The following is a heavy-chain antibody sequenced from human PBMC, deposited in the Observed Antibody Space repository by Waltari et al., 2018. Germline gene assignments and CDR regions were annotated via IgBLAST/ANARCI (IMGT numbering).Heavy chain of an antibody. D-gene: IGHD5-12*01. CDR2: ISYAGTT. J-gene: IGHJ3*01. CDR3: ATYIGASVGTAAFDV. V-gene: IGHV4-39*01. Sequence: RIRQPPGQGLEWIGNISYAGTTYTNPSLRSRLTMSRDTSKNQLSLTLGSTTAADTAVYYCATYIGASVGTAAFDVWGQGTMVTVSS.